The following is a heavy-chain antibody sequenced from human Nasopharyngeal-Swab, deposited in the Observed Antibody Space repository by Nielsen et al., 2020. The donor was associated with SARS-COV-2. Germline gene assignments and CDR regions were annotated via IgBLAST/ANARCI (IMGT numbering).Heavy chain of an antibody. CDR3: ARGSSSGTYYYNGMDV. V-gene: IGHV1-46*01. D-gene: IGHD6-13*01. J-gene: IGHJ6*02. CDR2: INPSGGST. Sequence: VKVSCKASGYTFAIHYIHWVRQAPGQGPEWMGIINPSGGSTSYGQKFQGRVTMTRDTSTSTVYMELSSLRSEDTAVYYCARGSSSGTYYYNGMDVWGQGTTVTVSS. CDR1: GYTFAIHY.